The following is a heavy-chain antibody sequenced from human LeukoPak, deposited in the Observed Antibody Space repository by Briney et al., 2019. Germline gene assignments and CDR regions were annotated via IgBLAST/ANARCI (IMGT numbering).Heavy chain of an antibody. Sequence: SETLSLTCAVYGGSFSGYYWSWIRQPPGKGLEWIGKINHSGSTNYNPSLKSRVTISVDTSKNQFSLKLSSVTAADTAVYYCARGVAGTDWFDPWGQGTQVTVSS. J-gene: IGHJ5*02. CDR3: ARGVAGTDWFDP. V-gene: IGHV4-34*01. CDR1: GGSFSGYY. D-gene: IGHD6-19*01. CDR2: INHSGST.